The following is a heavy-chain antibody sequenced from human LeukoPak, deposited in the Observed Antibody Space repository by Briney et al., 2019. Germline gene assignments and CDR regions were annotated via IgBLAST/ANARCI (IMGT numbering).Heavy chain of an antibody. D-gene: IGHD2-2*01. CDR2: IYTSGRT. CDR3: ARVLLVKYSSKAFDI. CDR1: GGSISSYY. Sequence: SETLSLTCTVSGGSISSYYWSWVRQPAGKGLEWIGRIYTSGRTNYNASLKSPLTMSVDTSKTQFSLKLSSVTAADTAVYYCARVLLVKYSSKAFDIWGQGTMVTVSS. J-gene: IGHJ3*02. V-gene: IGHV4-4*07.